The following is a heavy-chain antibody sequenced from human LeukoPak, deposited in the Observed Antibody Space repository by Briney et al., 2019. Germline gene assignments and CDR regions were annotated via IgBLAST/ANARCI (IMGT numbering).Heavy chain of an antibody. J-gene: IGHJ4*02. CDR1: GGSISSYY. V-gene: IGHV4-59*01. CDR3: ARLEYTSGWYYFDY. Sequence: SETLSLTCTVSGGSISSYYWSWIRQSPGKGLEWIGYIYYSGSTNYNPSLKSRVSMSVDTSKNQFSLKLSSVTAADTAMYYCARLEYTSGWYYFDYWGQGTLVTVSS. D-gene: IGHD6-19*01. CDR2: IYYSGST.